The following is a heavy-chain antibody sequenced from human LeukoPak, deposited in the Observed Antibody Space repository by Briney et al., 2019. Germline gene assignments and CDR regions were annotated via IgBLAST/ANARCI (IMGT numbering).Heavy chain of an antibody. CDR1: GGSISSSSYY. Sequence: SETLSLTCTVSGGSISSSSYYWGWIRQPPGKGLEWVGSIYYSGSTYYTPSPKSPVPISVDPSKNQFSLKLSSVTAANTAVYYCARLWLRRYFDYWGQGTLVTVSS. D-gene: IGHD4-23*01. J-gene: IGHJ4*02. V-gene: IGHV4-39*01. CDR2: IYYSGST. CDR3: ARLWLRRYFDY.